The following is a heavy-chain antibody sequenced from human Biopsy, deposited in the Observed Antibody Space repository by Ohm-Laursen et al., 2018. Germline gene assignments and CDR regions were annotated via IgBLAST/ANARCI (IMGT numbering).Heavy chain of an antibody. CDR1: GFSFSDYH. D-gene: IGHD4-23*01. J-gene: IGHJ6*02. Sequence: SLRLSCAASGFSFSDYHMRWIRQAPGRGLEWVSYISGGGTIYYGDSMKGRVTISRDNAKNSLYLQMRSLRAEDTAVYYCARDTRWSPYSMDVRGQGTSVTVSS. V-gene: IGHV3-11*01. CDR3: ARDTRWSPYSMDV. CDR2: ISGGGTI.